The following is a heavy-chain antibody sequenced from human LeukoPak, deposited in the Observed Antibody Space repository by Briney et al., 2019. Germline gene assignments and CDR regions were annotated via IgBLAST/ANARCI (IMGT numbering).Heavy chain of an antibody. D-gene: IGHD3-16*02. J-gene: IGHJ4*02. CDR2: ISSSSSYI. Sequence: GGSLRLSCAASGFTFSSYGMHCVRQAPGKGLEWVSSISSSSSYIYYADSVKGRFTISRDTAKNSLYLQMNSLRTEDTSVYYCGVTLDSWGQGTLVPVSS. CDR1: GFTFSSYG. V-gene: IGHV3-21*01. CDR3: GVTLDS.